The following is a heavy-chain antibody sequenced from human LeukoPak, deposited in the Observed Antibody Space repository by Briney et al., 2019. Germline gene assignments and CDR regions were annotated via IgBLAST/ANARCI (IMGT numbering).Heavy chain of an antibody. Sequence: GASVKVSCKASGYTFSDYYMRWVRQAPGQGLEWMGWINPNSGGTDYAQKFQGRVTMTRDTSISTAYMELSRLRSDDTVVYYCTRDRYCSSTSCLSSWFDPWGQGTLVTVSS. CDR1: GYTFSDYY. D-gene: IGHD2-2*01. V-gene: IGHV1-2*02. J-gene: IGHJ5*02. CDR3: TRDRYCSSTSCLSSWFDP. CDR2: INPNSGGT.